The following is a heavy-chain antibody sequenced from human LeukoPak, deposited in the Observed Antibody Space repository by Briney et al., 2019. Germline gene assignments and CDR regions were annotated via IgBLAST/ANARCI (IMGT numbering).Heavy chain of an antibody. CDR1: GDSISGSNYH. CDR3: AREPDA. Sequence: PSETLSLTCTASGDSISGSNYHWGWIRQPPGKGLEWLGTVHHTGRAFYNPSLRGRTTVSVDTSKNQFSLKLTSVTAADTAVYYCAREPDAWGQGTLVTVSS. V-gene: IGHV4-39*07. CDR2: VHHTGRA. J-gene: IGHJ5*02.